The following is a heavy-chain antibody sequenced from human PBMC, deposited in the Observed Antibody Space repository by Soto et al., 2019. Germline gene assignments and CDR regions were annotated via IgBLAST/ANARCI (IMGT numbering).Heavy chain of an antibody. Sequence: EVQLLESGGGLVQPGGSLRLSCAASGFTFSRYAMSCVRQAPGKGLEWVSAISGSGGSTYYAASVNGRLNISRDKSQNTLYLLMSRLRAEDTAVYYCAKGYFDYWGQGTLVTVSS. CDR3: AKGYFDY. CDR2: ISGSGGST. J-gene: IGHJ4*02. V-gene: IGHV3-23*01. CDR1: GFTFSRYA.